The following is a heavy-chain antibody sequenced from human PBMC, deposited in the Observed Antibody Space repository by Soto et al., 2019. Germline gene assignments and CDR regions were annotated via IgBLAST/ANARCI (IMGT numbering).Heavy chain of an antibody. CDR1: GYTFTSYD. CDR2: MSPNTGNT. D-gene: IGHD2-15*01. V-gene: IGHV1-8*01. Sequence: ASVKVSCKASGYTFTSYDINWVRQAPGQGLEWMGWMSPNTGNTGQAQRSQGGLTMTRNTSISTAYMELTRLKSEDTAVYYCAISDCSGGSCYMLDYWGQGTLVTVSS. CDR3: AISDCSGGSCYMLDY. J-gene: IGHJ4*02.